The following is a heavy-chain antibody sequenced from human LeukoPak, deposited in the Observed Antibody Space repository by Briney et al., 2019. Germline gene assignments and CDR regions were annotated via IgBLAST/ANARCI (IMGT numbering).Heavy chain of an antibody. CDR1: GGSISSYY. D-gene: IGHD2-8*01. CDR3: ARDNGVGTFDP. V-gene: IGHV4-59*01. Sequence: SETLSLTCSVFGGSISSYYWSWVRQPPGKGLEWIGYVSYSGSTDYNPSLKSRVVISIDTSKTQFSLRLRSVTAADTAVYYCARDNGVGTFDPWGQGTRVTVSS. CDR2: VSYSGST. J-gene: IGHJ5*02.